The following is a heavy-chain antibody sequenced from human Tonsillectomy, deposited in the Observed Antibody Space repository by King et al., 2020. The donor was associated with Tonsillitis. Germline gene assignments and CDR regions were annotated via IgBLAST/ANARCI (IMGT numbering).Heavy chain of an antibody. CDR1: RGSFSGYY. CDR2: MNHSGST. D-gene: IGHD3-3*01. J-gene: IGHJ3*02. CDR3: ARERLETDGFDI. Sequence: HVQLQQWGAGLLKPSETLSLTCAVYRGSFSGYYWSWIRQPPGKGLEWIGEMNHSGSTNHNPSLKSRVTISIDTSKKHFSLKLSSVTAADTAVYYCARERLETDGFDIWGQGTMVTVSS. V-gene: IGHV4-34*01.